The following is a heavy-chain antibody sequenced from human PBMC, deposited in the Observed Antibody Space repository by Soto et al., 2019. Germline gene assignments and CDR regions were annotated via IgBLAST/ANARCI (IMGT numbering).Heavy chain of an antibody. D-gene: IGHD6-13*01. CDR2: INWNSGSI. Sequence: PGGSLRLSCAASGFTFDYYAMHGVRQGPGKGLEWVSGINWNSGSIGYGDSVKGRFAISRDNAKNSLHLQMNSLSAEDTAFYYCVKDESINWYSGHFRHWGQGTLVTFSS. V-gene: IGHV3-9*01. CDR1: GFTFDYYA. J-gene: IGHJ1*01. CDR3: VKDESINWYSGHFRH.